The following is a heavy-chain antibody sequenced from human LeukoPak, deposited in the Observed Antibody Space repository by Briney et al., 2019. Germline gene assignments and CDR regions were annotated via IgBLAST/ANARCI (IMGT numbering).Heavy chain of an antibody. V-gene: IGHV3-66*01. CDR1: GFTVSSNY. D-gene: IGHD2-2*01. CDR2: ISPVGTT. Sequence: GGSLRLSCAASGFTVSSNYMSWVRQAPGKGLEWVSVISPVGTTYSADSVEGRFTNSRDNSKNTLYLQMNSLRAEDTAVYYCAXXXXXXSDTSCSDYWGQGTLVTVSS. CDR3: AXXXXXXSDTSCSDY. J-gene: IGHJ4*02.